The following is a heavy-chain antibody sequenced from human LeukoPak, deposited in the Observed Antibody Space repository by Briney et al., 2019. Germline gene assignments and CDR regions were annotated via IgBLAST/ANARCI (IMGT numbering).Heavy chain of an antibody. V-gene: IGHV3-15*01. CDR2: IKSKTDGGTT. CDR1: GFTFSNAW. Sequence: GGSLRLSCAASGFTFSNAWMSWVRQAPGKGLEWVGRIKSKTDGGTTDYAAPVKGRFTISRDDSKNTLYLQMNSLKTEDTAVYYCVASSITMIVVVIANAFGIWGQGTMVTVSS. D-gene: IGHD3-22*01. CDR3: VASSITMIVVVIANAFGI. J-gene: IGHJ3*02.